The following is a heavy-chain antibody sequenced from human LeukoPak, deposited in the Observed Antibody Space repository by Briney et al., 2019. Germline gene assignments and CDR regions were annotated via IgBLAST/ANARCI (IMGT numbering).Heavy chain of an antibody. CDR2: INHSGDT. V-gene: IGHV4-61*08. D-gene: IGHD1-1*01. Sequence: SETLSLTCTVSGGSISSGDYSWNWIRQPPGKGLEWIGEINHSGDTNYNPSLKNRVTISVATSRRQFSLRLDSVTAADTAVYYCARGRKRLCKSRSWFREDHYNGRGWFDPWGQGTLVTISS. J-gene: IGHJ5*02. CDR1: GGSISSGDYS. CDR3: ARGRKRLCKSRSWFREDHYNGRGWFDP.